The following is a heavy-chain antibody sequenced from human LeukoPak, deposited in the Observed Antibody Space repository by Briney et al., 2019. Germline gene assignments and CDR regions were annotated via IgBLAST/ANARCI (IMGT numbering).Heavy chain of an antibody. J-gene: IGHJ4*02. CDR2: ISGSGGGT. Sequence: GGSLRLSCAASGFTFSSYAVSWVRQAPGKGLEWVSAISGSGGGTYYADSVKGRFTISRDNSKNTVYLQMNSLSTEDTAVYYCAKTTTRYSSGRYPGWPVDYWGQGALVTVSS. V-gene: IGHV3-23*01. CDR3: AKTTTRYSSGRYPGWPVDY. D-gene: IGHD6-19*01. CDR1: GFTFSSYA.